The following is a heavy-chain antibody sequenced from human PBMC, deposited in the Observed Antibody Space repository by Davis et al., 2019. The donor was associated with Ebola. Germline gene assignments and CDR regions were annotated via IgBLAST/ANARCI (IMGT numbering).Heavy chain of an antibody. D-gene: IGHD4-11*01. CDR1: GGSISSGGYS. CDR2: IYHRGNT. V-gene: IGHV4-30-2*01. J-gene: IGHJ3*02. CDR3: AREDYSGAFDI. Sequence: SQTLSLTCAVSGGSISSGGYSWSWIRQTPGKGLEWIGYIYHRGNTYYNPSLRSRVTISLDRSKNQFSLKLNSVTAADTAVYYCAREDYSGAFDIWGQGTKVTVSS.